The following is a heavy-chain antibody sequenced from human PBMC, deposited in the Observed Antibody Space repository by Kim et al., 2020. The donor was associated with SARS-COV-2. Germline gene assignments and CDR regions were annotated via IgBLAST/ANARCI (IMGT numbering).Heavy chain of an antibody. Sequence: RVTISVDTSKNQFSLKLSSVTAADTAVYYCARGGGAATVTTLPYRNWFDPWGQGTLVTVSS. CDR3: ARGGGAATVTTLPYRNWFDP. V-gene: IGHV4-59*09. D-gene: IGHD4-17*01. J-gene: IGHJ5*02.